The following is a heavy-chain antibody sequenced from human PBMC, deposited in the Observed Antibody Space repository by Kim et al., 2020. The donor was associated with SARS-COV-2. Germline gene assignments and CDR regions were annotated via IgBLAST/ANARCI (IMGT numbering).Heavy chain of an antibody. D-gene: IGHD2-2*02. J-gene: IGHJ6*02. Sequence: SVKGRFTISRDNAKNSLYLQMNSLRAEDTAVYYCASPWLLYGDYYYGMDVWGQGTTVTVSS. V-gene: IGHV3-21*01. CDR3: ASPWLLYGDYYYGMDV.